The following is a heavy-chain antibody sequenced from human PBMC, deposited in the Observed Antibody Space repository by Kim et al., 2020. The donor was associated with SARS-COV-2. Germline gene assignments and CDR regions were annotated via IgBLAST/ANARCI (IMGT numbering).Heavy chain of an antibody. Sequence: SETLSLTCTVSGGSISSSSYYWGWIRQPPGKGLEWIGSIYYSGSTYYNPSLKSRVTISVDTSKNQFSLKLSSVTAADTAVYYCARVLQRDFWSGYHSVYGMDVWGQGTTVTVSS. CDR3: ARVLQRDFWSGYHSVYGMDV. CDR1: GGSISSSSYY. J-gene: IGHJ6*02. CDR2: IYYSGST. D-gene: IGHD3-3*01. V-gene: IGHV4-39*01.